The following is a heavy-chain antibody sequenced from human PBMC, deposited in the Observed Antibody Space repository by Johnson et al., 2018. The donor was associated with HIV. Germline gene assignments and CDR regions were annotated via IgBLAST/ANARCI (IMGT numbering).Heavy chain of an antibody. Sequence: LVESGGGVVQPGGSLRLSCAASGFTFSSYGMHWVRQAPGKGLEWVAFIRYDGSNKYYADSVKGRFTISRDNSKNTLYLLMNRLRAEDTAVYYCAKETQYKVGWDAFDLWGQGTMVTVSS. D-gene: IGHD1-14*01. V-gene: IGHV3-30*02. CDR2: IRYDGSNK. CDR1: GFTFSSYG. CDR3: AKETQYKVGWDAFDL. J-gene: IGHJ3*01.